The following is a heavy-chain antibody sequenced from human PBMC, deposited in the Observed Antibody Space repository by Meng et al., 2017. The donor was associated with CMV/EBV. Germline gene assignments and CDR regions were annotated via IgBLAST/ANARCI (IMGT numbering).Heavy chain of an antibody. J-gene: IGHJ4*02. CDR2: INPNSGGT. CDR3: ARVPESGFLEWLLAY. Sequence: SGYTCTGYYMHWVRQAPGQGLEWMGWINPNSGGTNYAQKFQGRVTMTRDTSISTAYMELSRLRSDDTAVYYCARVPESGFLEWLLAYWGQGTLVTVSS. V-gene: IGHV1-2*02. CDR1: GYTCTGYY. D-gene: IGHD3-3*01.